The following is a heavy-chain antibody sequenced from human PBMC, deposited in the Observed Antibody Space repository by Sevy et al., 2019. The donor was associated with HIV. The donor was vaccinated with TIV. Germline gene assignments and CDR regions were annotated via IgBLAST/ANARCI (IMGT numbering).Heavy chain of an antibody. CDR1: GDSISGYY. V-gene: IGHV4-59*01. CDR3: ARGSPQHHYGMDV. D-gene: IGHD6-13*01. Sequence: SETLSLTCTVSGDSISGYYWSWIRQPPGKGLEWIGYIYYTRSTNYNPSLKSRVTISKDTSKNQFSLKLSSVTAADTAVYYCARGSPQHHYGMDVWGQGTTVTVSS. CDR2: IYYTRST. J-gene: IGHJ6*02.